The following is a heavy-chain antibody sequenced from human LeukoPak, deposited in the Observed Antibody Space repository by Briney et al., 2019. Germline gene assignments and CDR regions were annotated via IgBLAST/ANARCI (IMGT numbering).Heavy chain of an antibody. CDR1: GFTFSSYA. D-gene: IGHD2-15*01. V-gene: IGHV3-23*01. J-gene: IGHJ6*02. CDR2: ISGSGGST. Sequence: GGSLRLSCAASGFTFSSYAMSWVRQAPGKGLEWVSVISGSGGSTYYADSVKGRFTISRDNSKNTLYLQMNSLRAEDTAVYYCAKEVVYETDYYYYYGMDVWGQGTTVTVSS. CDR3: AKEVVYETDYYYYYGMDV.